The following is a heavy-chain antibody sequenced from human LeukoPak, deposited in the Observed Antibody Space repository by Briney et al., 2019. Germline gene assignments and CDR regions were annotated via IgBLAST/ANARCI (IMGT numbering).Heavy chain of an antibody. J-gene: IGHJ4*02. CDR1: GFTFSKYA. V-gene: IGHV3-23*01. CDR2: IFSSGPT. Sequence: PGGSLRLSCAASGFTFSKYAMSWVRQAPEKGLEWVSVIFSSGPTYYADSVKGRFTISRDTSKNALYLQMNSLRAEDTAVYYCAISGLGFGEFRGLDYWGQGTLVTVSS. D-gene: IGHD3-10*01. CDR3: AISGLGFGEFRGLDY.